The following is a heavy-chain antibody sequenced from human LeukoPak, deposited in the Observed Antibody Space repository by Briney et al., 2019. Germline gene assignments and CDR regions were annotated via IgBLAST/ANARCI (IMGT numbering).Heavy chain of an antibody. Sequence: ASVKVSCKTSGYSFTDYYMHWVRQAPGQGLEWMGWINPNSGGTSSAQKFQGRVTMTRDTSITTVYMEVSWLTSDDTAIYYCARGMQQLVLDYFDYWGQGTLVTVSS. CDR2: INPNSGGT. V-gene: IGHV1-2*02. D-gene: IGHD6-13*01. CDR1: GYSFTDYY. J-gene: IGHJ4*02. CDR3: ARGMQQLVLDYFDY.